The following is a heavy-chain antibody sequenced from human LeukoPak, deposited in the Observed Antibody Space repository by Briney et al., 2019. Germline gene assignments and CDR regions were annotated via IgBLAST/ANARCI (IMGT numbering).Heavy chain of an antibody. CDR2: IRNSGGST. J-gene: IGHJ6*03. CDR3: AAQMATIDYYFYYMDV. Sequence: PGGSLRLSCAASGFTFSSYAMSWVRQAPGKGLEWVSAIRNSGGSTYNADSVKGRFTISRDNPKNTLYLQMNSLRAEDTAVYYCAAQMATIDYYFYYMDVWGKGTTVTVSS. D-gene: IGHD5-24*01. CDR1: GFTFSSYA. V-gene: IGHV3-23*01.